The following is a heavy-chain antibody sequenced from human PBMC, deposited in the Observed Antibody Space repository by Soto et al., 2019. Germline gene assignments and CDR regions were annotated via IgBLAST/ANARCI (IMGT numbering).Heavy chain of an antibody. D-gene: IGHD7-27*01. CDR1: GFTVSSNY. Sequence: GGSLRLSCAASGFTVSSNYMSWVRQAPGKGLEWVSVIYSGGSTYYADSVKGRFTISRDNSKNTLYLQMNSLRAEDTPVDYCAREDRGDSAFANWYFDLWGRGTLVTVSS. CDR2: IYSGGST. CDR3: AREDRGDSAFANWYFDL. V-gene: IGHV3-66*01. J-gene: IGHJ2*01.